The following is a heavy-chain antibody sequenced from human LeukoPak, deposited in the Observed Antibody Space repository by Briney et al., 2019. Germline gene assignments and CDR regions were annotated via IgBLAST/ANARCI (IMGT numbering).Heavy chain of an antibody. CDR1: GYTFTSYY. Sequence: ASVKVSCKASGYTFTSYYMHWVRQAPGQGLEWMGIINPSGGSTSYAQKFQGRVTMNRDTSTSTVYMELSSLRSEDTAVYYCARGAGGYDPQTYWFDPWGQGTLVTVSS. D-gene: IGHD5-12*01. J-gene: IGHJ5*02. V-gene: IGHV1-46*01. CDR3: ARGAGGYDPQTYWFDP. CDR2: INPSGGST.